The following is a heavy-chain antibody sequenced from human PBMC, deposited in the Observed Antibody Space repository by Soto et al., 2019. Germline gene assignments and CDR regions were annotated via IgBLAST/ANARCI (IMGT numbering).Heavy chain of an antibody. Sequence: LRLSGAASGFTFSNAWISWVRQAPGKGLEWVGRIKSKTDGGTTDYAAPVKGRFTLSRDDSKNTLYLQMNSLTTEDTAVYYCTTSLSGFWGQGTRGTVSS. CDR2: IKSKTDGGTT. J-gene: IGHJ4*02. V-gene: IGHV3-15*01. CDR1: GFTFSNAW. CDR3: TTSLSGF. D-gene: IGHD3-10*01.